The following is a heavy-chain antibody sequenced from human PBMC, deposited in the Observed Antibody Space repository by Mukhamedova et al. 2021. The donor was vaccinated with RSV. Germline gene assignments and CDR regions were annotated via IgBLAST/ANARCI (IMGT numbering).Heavy chain of an antibody. Sequence: GNTTYSQRFQGRVTITRDTSASTAYMELSSLTSEDTAVYFCARGSSRQDYWGQGTLVTVSS. V-gene: IGHV1-3*01. CDR2: GNT. CDR3: ARGSSRQDY. D-gene: IGHD2-15*01. J-gene: IGHJ4*02.